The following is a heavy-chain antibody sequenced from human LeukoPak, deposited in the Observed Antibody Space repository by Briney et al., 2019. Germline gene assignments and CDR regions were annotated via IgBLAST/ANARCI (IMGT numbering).Heavy chain of an antibody. V-gene: IGHV3-43*01. CDR1: GFTFDDYT. Sequence: GGSLRLSCAASGFTFDDYTMHWVRQAPGKGLEWVSLISWDGGSTYYADSVKGRFTISRDNSKNSLYLQMNSLRTEDTALYYCAKDGGYGSGSYLLNWGQGTLVTVSS. CDR2: ISWDGGST. CDR3: AKDGGYGSGSYLLN. J-gene: IGHJ4*02. D-gene: IGHD3-10*01.